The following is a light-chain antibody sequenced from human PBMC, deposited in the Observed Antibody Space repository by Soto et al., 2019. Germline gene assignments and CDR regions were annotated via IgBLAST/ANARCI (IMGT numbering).Light chain of an antibody. CDR2: GAS. Sequence: EIGLMQSRGTVSLAPGERAALSCRASQSVSSSYLAWYKQKPGQAPSLLIYGASSRATGIPDRFSDSGSGTDFTLTISRLEPDEFAVYYCQQYDSSWTCGQGTKLDI. V-gene: IGKV3-20*01. CDR3: QQYDSSWT. CDR1: QSVSSSY. J-gene: IGKJ1*01.